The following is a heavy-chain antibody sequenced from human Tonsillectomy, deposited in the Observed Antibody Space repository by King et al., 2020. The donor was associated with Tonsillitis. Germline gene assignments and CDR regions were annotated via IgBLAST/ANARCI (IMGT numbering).Heavy chain of an antibody. Sequence: VQLVESGGGLVQPGGSLRLSCTASGFTFSTYAMTWVRQAPGKGLEWVSAISGSGGNTSYADSVKGRFPTSSDTSKNTLYPQMNSLRAEDTAVYYCARDRYDDSSGYYDDVVSSYYDGMDVWGRGSAVTV. CDR1: GFTFSTYA. CDR2: ISGSGGNT. V-gene: IGHV3-23*04. CDR3: ARDRYDDSSGYYDDVVSSYYDGMDV. J-gene: IGHJ6*02. D-gene: IGHD3-22*01.